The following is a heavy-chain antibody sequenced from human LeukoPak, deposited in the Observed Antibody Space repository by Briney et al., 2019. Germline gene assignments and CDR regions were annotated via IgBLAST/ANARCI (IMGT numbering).Heavy chain of an antibody. D-gene: IGHD3-22*01. CDR1: GGSFSGYY. CDR2: IYHSGST. CDR3: ARVDYDSSGYYFDY. Sequence: SETLSLTCAVYGGSFSGYYWSWIRQPPGKGLEWIGYIYHSGSTNYNPSLKSRVTISVDTSKNQFSLKLSSATAADTAVYYCARVDYDSSGYYFDYWGQGTLVTVSS. V-gene: IGHV4-59*01. J-gene: IGHJ4*02.